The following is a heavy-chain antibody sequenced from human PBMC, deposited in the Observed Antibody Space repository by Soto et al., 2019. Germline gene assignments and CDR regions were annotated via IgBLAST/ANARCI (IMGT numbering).Heavy chain of an antibody. D-gene: IGHD3-16*02. J-gene: IGHJ4*02. Sequence: ASLEVSCKASGGTFSSYSISWVRQAPGQGLEWMGGIIPIFGTANYAQKFQGRVTITADESTSTAYMELSSLRSEDTAVYYCAKLSTESVSDWGQGTLVTVS. V-gene: IGHV1-69*13. CDR2: IIPIFGTA. CDR3: AKLSTESVSD. CDR1: GGTFSSYS.